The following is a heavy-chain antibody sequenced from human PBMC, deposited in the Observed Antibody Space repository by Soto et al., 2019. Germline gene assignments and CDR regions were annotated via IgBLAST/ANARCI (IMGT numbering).Heavy chain of an antibody. CDR2: IKSKTDGGTT. V-gene: IGHV3-15*01. CDR1: GFTFSNAW. Sequence: GGSLRLSCAASGFTFSNAWMSWVRQAPGKGLEWVGRIKSKTDGGTTDYAAPVKGRFTISRDDSKNTLYLQMNSLKTEDTAVYYCTTERGLDYGDYLYYYYYMDVWGKGTTVTVSS. D-gene: IGHD4-17*01. J-gene: IGHJ6*03. CDR3: TTERGLDYGDYLYYYYYMDV.